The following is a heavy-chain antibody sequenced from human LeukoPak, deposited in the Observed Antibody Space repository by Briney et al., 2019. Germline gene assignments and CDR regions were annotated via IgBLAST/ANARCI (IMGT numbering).Heavy chain of an antibody. CDR2: IRSKALYGTR. CDR3: ARDNVHYYAPDY. CDR1: AFNFAGYA. D-gene: IGHD2-2*01. J-gene: IGHJ4*02. V-gene: IGHV3-49*04. Sequence: PGGSLRLSCTASAFNFAGYAVNWVRQAPGQGLEWVGFIRSKALYGTREYAASVEGRFTISRDDSKGIAYLQMNNLKIEDTGVYYCARDNVHYYAPDYWGQGTLVTVSS.